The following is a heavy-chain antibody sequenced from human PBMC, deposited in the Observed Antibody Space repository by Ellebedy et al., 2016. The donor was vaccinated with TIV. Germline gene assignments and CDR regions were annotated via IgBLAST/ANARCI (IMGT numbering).Heavy chain of an antibody. J-gene: IGHJ5*02. V-gene: IGHV3-7*01. CDR3: ARRASYGDYAVQVNPWFDP. CDR2: IRQEGDEI. CDR1: GFNFRSYW. Sequence: GESLKISCAAPGFNFRSYWMTWVRQAPGKGLEWVAKIRQEGDEIYYVESVKGRFTISRDNAKNSLFLQMNSLRVEDTDVYYCARRASYGDYAVQVNPWFDPWGQGTLVTVSS. D-gene: IGHD4-17*01.